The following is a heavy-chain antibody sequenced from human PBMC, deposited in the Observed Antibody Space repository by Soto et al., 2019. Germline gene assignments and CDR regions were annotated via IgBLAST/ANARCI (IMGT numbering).Heavy chain of an antibody. J-gene: IGHJ5*02. CDR1: GYTLTELS. D-gene: IGHD6-13*01. V-gene: IGHV1-24*01. Sequence: GASVKVSCKVSGYTLTELSMHWVRQAPGKGLEWMGGFDPEDGETIYAQKFQGRVTMTEDTSTDTAYMELSSLRSEDAAVYYCATDLSIAAAYNWFDPWGQGTRVTVSS. CDR2: FDPEDGET. CDR3: ATDLSIAAAYNWFDP.